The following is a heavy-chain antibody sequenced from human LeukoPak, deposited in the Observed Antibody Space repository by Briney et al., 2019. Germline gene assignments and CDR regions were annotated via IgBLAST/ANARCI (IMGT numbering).Heavy chain of an antibody. CDR1: GGSISSSSYY. CDR2: IYYSGST. V-gene: IGHV4-39*01. J-gene: IGHJ4*02. D-gene: IGHD5-18*01. CDR3: ARRVVDTAMDETAYYFDY. Sequence: PSETLSLTCTVSGGSISSSSYYWGWIRQPPGKGLEWIGSIYYSGSTYYNPSLKSRVTISVDTSKNQFSLKLSPVTAADTAVYYCARRVVDTAMDETAYYFDYWGQGTLVTVSS.